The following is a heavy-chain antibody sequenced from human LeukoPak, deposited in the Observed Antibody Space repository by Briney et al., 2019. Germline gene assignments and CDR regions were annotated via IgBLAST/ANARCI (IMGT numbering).Heavy chain of an antibody. D-gene: IGHD3-10*01. CDR1: GYTFTSYG. CDR3: ARDPGPSHRESYYYGSGSLMFDY. V-gene: IGHV1-18*01. CDR2: ISAYNGNT. J-gene: IGHJ4*02. Sequence: SVKVSCKASGYTFTSYGISWVRQAPGQGLEWMGWISAYNGNTNYAQKLRGRVTMTTDTSTSTAYMELRSLRSDDTAVYYCARDPGPSHRESYYYGSGSLMFDYWGQGTLVTVSS.